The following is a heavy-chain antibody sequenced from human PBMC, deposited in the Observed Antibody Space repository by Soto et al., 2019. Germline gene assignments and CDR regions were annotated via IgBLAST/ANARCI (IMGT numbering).Heavy chain of an antibody. D-gene: IGHD3-3*01. J-gene: IGHJ6*04. CDR3: ARVSYDFWSGYGMDV. CDR2: IYYSGST. V-gene: IGHV4-59*01. CDR1: GGSISSYY. Sequence: SETLSLTCTVSGGSISSYYWSWIRQPPGKGLEWIGYIYYSGSTNYNPSLKSRVTISVDTSKNQFSLKLSSVTAADTAVYYCARVSYDFWSGYGMDVWGKGTTVTVSS.